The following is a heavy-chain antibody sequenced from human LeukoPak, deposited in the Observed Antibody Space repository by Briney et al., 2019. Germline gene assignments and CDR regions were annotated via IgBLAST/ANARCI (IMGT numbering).Heavy chain of an antibody. CDR2: MNPNSGNT. CDR1: GYTFTSYY. D-gene: IGHD6-13*01. J-gene: IGHJ4*02. V-gene: IGHV1-8*02. CDR3: ARALAAAAGFP. Sequence: VASVKASCQASGYTFTSYYMHWVRHAPGQGLEWMGWMNPNSGNTGYAQKFQGRVTMTRNTSISTAYMELSSLRSEDTAVYYCARALAAAAGFPWGQGTLVTVSS.